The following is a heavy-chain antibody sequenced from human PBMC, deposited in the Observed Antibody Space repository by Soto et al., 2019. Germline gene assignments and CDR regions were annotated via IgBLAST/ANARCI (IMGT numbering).Heavy chain of an antibody. CDR3: ARVPKWLSLYFFDY. D-gene: IGHD3-22*01. J-gene: IGHJ4*02. CDR1: GYTFTGYY. Sequence: ASVKVSCKASGYTFTGYYMHWVRQAPGQGLEWMGWINPNSGGTNYAQKFQGRVTMTRDTSISKAYMELSRLRSDDTAVYYCARVPKWLSLYFFDYWGQGTLVTVSS. CDR2: INPNSGGT. V-gene: IGHV1-2*02.